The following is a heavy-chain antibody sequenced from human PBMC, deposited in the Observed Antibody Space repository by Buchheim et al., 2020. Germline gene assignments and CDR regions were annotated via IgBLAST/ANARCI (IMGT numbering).Heavy chain of an antibody. V-gene: IGHV4-30-4*01. CDR2: IYYSGTT. CDR3: ARDENSGWGFDP. J-gene: IGHJ5*02. D-gene: IGHD4-23*01. Sequence: QVQLQESGPGLVKPSQTLSLTCTVSGGSISSGDYYWSWVRQPPGKGLEWIGEIYYSGTTHYNPSLKNRVTISVDKSRNQFSLRLSSVTAADTAVYYCARDENSGWGFDPWGQGTL. CDR1: GGSISSGDYY.